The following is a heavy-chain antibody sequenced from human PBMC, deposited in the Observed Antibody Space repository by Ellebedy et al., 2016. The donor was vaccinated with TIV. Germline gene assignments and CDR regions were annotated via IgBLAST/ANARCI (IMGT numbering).Heavy chain of an antibody. CDR1: GFTFNSYA. J-gene: IGHJ4*02. CDR3: AKGRGGGSDSSTPRYYFDY. D-gene: IGHD2-2*01. V-gene: IGHV3-23*01. CDR2: ISHTGSRT. Sequence: PGGSLRLSCAASGFTFNSYAMSWVRQAPGKGLEWVSTISHTGSRTYYANSGEGRFIISRDNSKRTLYLQMNSLRAEDTAVYYCAKGRGGGSDSSTPRYYFDYWGLGTLVTVSS.